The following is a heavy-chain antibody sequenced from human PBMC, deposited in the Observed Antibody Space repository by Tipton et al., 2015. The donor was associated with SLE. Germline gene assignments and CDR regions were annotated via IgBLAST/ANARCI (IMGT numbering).Heavy chain of an antibody. CDR3: ARNNWNQALDY. Sequence: TLSLTCSVSGVSISTSRYYWGWIRQSPGQGLEWVGSLYAGGSTYFHPSLKSRASISADASKNHFSLKLNSVTAADTAVYYCARNNWNQALDYWGQGTLVTVSS. CDR1: GVSISTSRYY. CDR2: LYAGGST. J-gene: IGHJ4*02. V-gene: IGHV4-39*02. D-gene: IGHD1-20*01.